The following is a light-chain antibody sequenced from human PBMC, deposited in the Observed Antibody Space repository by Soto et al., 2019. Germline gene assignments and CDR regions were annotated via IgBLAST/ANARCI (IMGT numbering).Light chain of an antibody. J-gene: IGKJ1*01. CDR1: QSVRSSY. V-gene: IGKV3-20*01. CDR3: QQYGSSPRT. Sequence: EIVLTPSPDTLSLSPGESATLSCRASQSVRSSYLAWYQQTPGQTPRLLIYAASSRATGIPDRFSGSGSGTDFSLTISRLEAEDFAVYYCQQYGSSPRTFGRGTKVDI. CDR2: AAS.